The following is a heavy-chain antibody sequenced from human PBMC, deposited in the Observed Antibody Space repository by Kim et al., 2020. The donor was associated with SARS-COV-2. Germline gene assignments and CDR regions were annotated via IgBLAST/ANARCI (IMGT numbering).Heavy chain of an antibody. CDR3: ARLGGDQHDY. J-gene: IGHJ4*02. D-gene: IGHD2-21*02. CDR1: GGSISSSSYY. CDR2: IYYSGST. V-gene: IGHV4-39*01. Sequence: SETLSLTCTVSGGSISSSSYYWGWIRQPPGKGLEWIGSIYYSGSTYYNPSLKSRVTISVDTSKNQFSLKLSSVTAADTAVYYCARLGGDQHDYWGQGTLVTVSS.